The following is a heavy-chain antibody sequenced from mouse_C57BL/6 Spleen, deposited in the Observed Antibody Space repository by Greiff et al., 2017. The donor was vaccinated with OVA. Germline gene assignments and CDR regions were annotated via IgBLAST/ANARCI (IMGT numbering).Heavy chain of an antibody. CDR1: GYTFTSYW. Sequence: QVQLQQSGAELVKPGASVKLSCKASGYTFTSYWMHWVKQRPGQGLEWIGMIHPNSGSTNYNEKFKSKATLTVDKSSSTAYMQLSSLTSEDSAVYYCARSYYGSSYSYAMDYWGQGTSVTVSS. CDR3: ARSYYGSSYSYAMDY. V-gene: IGHV1-64*01. J-gene: IGHJ4*01. CDR2: IHPNSGST. D-gene: IGHD1-1*01.